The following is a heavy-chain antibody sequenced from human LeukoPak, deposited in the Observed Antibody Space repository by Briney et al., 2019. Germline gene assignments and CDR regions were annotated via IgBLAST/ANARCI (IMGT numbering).Heavy chain of an antibody. CDR1: GFTFSTSW. CDR2: IKPDGTVT. CDR3: ARDRGYRSFDY. D-gene: IGHD6-19*01. V-gene: IGHV3-7*01. J-gene: IGHJ4*02. Sequence: PGGSLRLSCEASGFTFSTSWMDWVRQAPGKGLEWVANIKPDGTVTTSVDSVKGRFTISRDNAKNSLYLQMNSLRVEDMAVYYCARDRGYRSFDYWGQGTLVTVSS.